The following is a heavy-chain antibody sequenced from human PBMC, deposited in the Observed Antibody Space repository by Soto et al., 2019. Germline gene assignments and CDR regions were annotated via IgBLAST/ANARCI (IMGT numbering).Heavy chain of an antibody. CDR3: ARDRPTDPFDY. CDR2: IYYSGST. J-gene: IGHJ4*02. D-gene: IGHD1-26*01. CDR1: GGSISSGDYY. Sequence: SETLSLTCTVSGGSISSGDYYWSWIRQPPGKGLEWIGYIYYSGSTYYNPSLKSRVTISVDTSKNQFSLKLSSVTAADTAVYYCARDRPTDPFDYWGQGTLVTVSS. V-gene: IGHV4-30-4*01.